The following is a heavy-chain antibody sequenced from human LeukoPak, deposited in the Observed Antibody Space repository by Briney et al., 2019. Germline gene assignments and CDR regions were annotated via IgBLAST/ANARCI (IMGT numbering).Heavy chain of an antibody. V-gene: IGHV4-30-2*01. CDR1: GGSISSGGYS. CDR3: ARDNCSGGSCSLDY. D-gene: IGHD2-15*01. J-gene: IGHJ4*02. CDR2: IYHSGST. Sequence: PSETLPLTCAVSGGSISSGGYSWSWIRQPPGKGLEWIGYIYHSGSTYYNPSLKSRVTISVDRSKNQFSLKLSSVTAADTAVYYCARDNCSGGSCSLDYWGQGTLVTVSS.